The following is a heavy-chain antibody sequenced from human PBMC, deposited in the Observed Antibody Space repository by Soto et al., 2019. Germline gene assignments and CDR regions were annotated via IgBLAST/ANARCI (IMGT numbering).Heavy chain of an antibody. V-gene: IGHV3-53*02. CDR1: DFSVSNIY. CDR2: IYSGGNT. Sequence: EVQLVETGGGLIQPGGSLRLSCAASDFSVSNIYMTWVRQAPGKGLEWVSVIYSGGNTYYADHVKGRFTISRDSSTNTLFLQMNSLRVEDTAVYYCARGMDGMDVWGRGTTVTVSS. CDR3: ARGMDGMDV. J-gene: IGHJ6*02.